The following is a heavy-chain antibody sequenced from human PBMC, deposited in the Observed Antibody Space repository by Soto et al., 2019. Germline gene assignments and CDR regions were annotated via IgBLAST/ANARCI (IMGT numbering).Heavy chain of an antibody. D-gene: IGHD2-21*01. J-gene: IGHJ3*02. CDR1: GGSLTDHY. CDR3: ARGNDWKSSTFDI. CDR2: VYYSGAT. V-gene: IGHV4-59*11. Sequence: QVQLQESGPGLVKPSETLSLTCTVAGGSLTDHYWNWFRQSPGRGLQWIGYVYYSGATSYNPSLTSRVTMTVDPSKNQFSLKLRSVTAADTAVYFCARGNDWKSSTFDIWGQGTMVSVSS.